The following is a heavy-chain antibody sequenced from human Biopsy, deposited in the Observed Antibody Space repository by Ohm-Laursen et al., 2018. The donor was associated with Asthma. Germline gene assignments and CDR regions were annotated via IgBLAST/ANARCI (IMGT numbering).Heavy chain of an antibody. Sequence: SLRLSCAAPGFSFSNFAIHWVRQAPGKGLEWVSVIYSGGTSHTADSVRGRFTISRDHSKNTLYLQMHSLRAEDTAVYYCARGDSSNWSHYYFDYWGQGTLVTVSS. CDR3: ARGDSSNWSHYYFDY. CDR1: GFSFSNFA. V-gene: IGHV3-53*01. CDR2: IYSGGTS. D-gene: IGHD3-22*01. J-gene: IGHJ4*02.